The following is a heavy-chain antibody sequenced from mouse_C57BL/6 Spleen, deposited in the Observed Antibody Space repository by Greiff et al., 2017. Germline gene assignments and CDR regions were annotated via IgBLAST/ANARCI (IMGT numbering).Heavy chain of an antibody. D-gene: IGHD2-12*01. J-gene: IGHJ3*01. V-gene: IGHV1-69*01. CDR1: GYTFTSYW. Sequence: VQLQQPGAELVMPGASVKLSCKASGYTFTSYWMHWVKQRPGQGLEWIGEIDPSDSYTNYNQKFKGKSTLTVDKSSSTAYMQLSSLTSEDSAVYYCARGYSPAWFAYWGQGTLVTVSA. CDR2: IDPSDSYT. CDR3: ARGYSPAWFAY.